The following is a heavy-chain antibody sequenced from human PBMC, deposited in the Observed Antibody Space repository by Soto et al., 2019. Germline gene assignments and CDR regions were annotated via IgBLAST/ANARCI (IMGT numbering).Heavy chain of an antibody. D-gene: IGHD1-26*01. CDR1: GYTFTSYG. J-gene: IGHJ4*02. Sequence: ASVKVSCKASGYTFTSYGISWVRQAPGQGLEWMGWISAYNGNTNYAQKLQGRVTMTTDTSTSTAYMELRSLRSDDTAVYYCARDRWELLDSLDYDYWGQGTLVTVSS. CDR2: ISAYNGNT. V-gene: IGHV1-18*01. CDR3: ARDRWELLDSLDYDY.